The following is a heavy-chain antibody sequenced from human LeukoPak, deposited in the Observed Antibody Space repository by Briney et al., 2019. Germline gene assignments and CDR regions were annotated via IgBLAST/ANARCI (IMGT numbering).Heavy chain of an antibody. CDR1: GFTFSSYA. D-gene: IGHD3-22*01. V-gene: IGHV3-23*01. Sequence: GGSLRLSRAASGFTFSSYAMSWVRQAPGKGLEWVSAISGSGGSTYYADSVKGRFTISRDNSKNTLYLQMNSLRAEDTAVYHCAKALVIYYYDSSGSQSDYWGQGTLVTVSS. CDR3: AKALVIYYYDSSGSQSDY. CDR2: ISGSGGST. J-gene: IGHJ4*02.